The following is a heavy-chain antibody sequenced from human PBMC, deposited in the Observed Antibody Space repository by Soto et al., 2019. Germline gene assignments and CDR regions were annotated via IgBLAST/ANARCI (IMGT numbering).Heavy chain of an antibody. CDR2: ISYDGSNK. CDR1: GFTFSSYG. J-gene: IGHJ4*02. Sequence: VGSLRLSCAASGFTFSSYGMHWVRQAPGKGLEWVAVISYDGSNKYYADSVKGRFTISRDNSKNTLYLQMNSLRAEDTAVYYCAKDTSITMIVVVITPLDYWGQGTLVTVSS. CDR3: AKDTSITMIVVVITPLDY. V-gene: IGHV3-30*18. D-gene: IGHD3-22*01.